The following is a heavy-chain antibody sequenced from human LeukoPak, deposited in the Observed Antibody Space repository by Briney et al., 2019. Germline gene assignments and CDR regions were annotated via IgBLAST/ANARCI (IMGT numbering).Heavy chain of an antibody. CDR3: ARARYYYDSSGYCYFDY. CDR2: IKQDGSEN. D-gene: IGHD3-22*01. CDR1: GFTFSSYW. V-gene: IGHV3-7*01. Sequence: GGSLRLSCAASGFTFSSYWMSWVRQAPGKGLEWVAQIKQDGSENYYVDSVKGRFTISRDNAKNSLYLQMNSLRAEDTAVYYCARARYYYDSSGYCYFDYWGQGTLVTVSS. J-gene: IGHJ4*02.